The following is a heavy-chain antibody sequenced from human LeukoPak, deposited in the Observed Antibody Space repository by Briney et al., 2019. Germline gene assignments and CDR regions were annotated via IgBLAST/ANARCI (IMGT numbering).Heavy chain of an antibody. D-gene: IGHD2-21*02. CDR1: GFTFSSYA. Sequence: PGGSLRLSCAASGFTFSSYAMSWVRQAPGKGLEWVSVIYTDGTTYYADSVKGRFTISRDNSKNTLYLQMNSLRAEDTALYYCARGVAPPRGVGDCLHIWGQGTMVTVSS. CDR2: IYTDGTT. V-gene: IGHV3-23*03. J-gene: IGHJ3*02. CDR3: ARGVAPPRGVGDCLHI.